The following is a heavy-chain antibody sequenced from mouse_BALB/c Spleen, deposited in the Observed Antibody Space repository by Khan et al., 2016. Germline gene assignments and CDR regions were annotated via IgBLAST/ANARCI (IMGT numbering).Heavy chain of an antibody. V-gene: IGHV3-6*02. J-gene: IGHJ1*01. Sequence: EVQLQESGPGLVKPSQSLSLTCSVTGHSITSGYYWNWIRQFPGNKLEWMGYISYDGSNNYNPSLKNRISITRDTSKNQFFLKLNSVTTEDTATYYCASNWEGWYFDVWGAGTTVTVSS. CDR2: ISYDGSN. CDR1: GHSITSGYY. D-gene: IGHD4-1*01. CDR3: ASNWEGWYFDV.